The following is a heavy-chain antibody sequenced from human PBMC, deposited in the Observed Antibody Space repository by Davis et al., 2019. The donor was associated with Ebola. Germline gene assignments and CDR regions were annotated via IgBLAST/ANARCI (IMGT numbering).Heavy chain of an antibody. CDR3: AREGVAGLNWFDP. CDR2: INPSGGST. J-gene: IGHJ5*02. V-gene: IGHV1-46*01. Sequence: AASVKVSCKASGGTFSSYALSWVRQAPGQGLEWMGIINPSGGSTSYAQKFQGRVTMTRDTSTSTVYMELSSLRSEDTAVYYCAREGVAGLNWFDPWGQGTLVTVSS. D-gene: IGHD6-19*01. CDR1: GGTFSSYA.